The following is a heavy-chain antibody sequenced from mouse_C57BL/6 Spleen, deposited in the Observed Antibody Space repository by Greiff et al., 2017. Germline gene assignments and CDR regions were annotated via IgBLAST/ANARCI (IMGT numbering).Heavy chain of an antibody. J-gene: IGHJ3*01. D-gene: IGHD2-4*01. Sequence: VQLQQSGPELVKPGASVKISCKASGYAFSSSWMNWVKQRPGKGLEWIGRIYPGDGDTNYNGKFKGKATLTADKSSSTAYMQLSSLTSEDSAVYYCASVGLQAFAYWGQGTLVTVSA. V-gene: IGHV1-82*01. CDR1: GYAFSSSW. CDR3: ASVGLQAFAY. CDR2: IYPGDGDT.